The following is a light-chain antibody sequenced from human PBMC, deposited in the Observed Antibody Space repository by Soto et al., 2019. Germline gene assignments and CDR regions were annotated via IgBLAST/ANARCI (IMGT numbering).Light chain of an antibody. V-gene: IGLV2-11*01. CDR3: CSYATNYVV. J-gene: IGLJ2*01. Sequence: QSVLTQPRSVSESPGQSVTISCTGTSSDVGLYNYVSWYQYHPGKVPKLIIFDVSQRPSGVPDRFSGSKSGNTASLTIYGLQAEDEADYYCCSYATNYVVFGGGTKLTVL. CDR1: SSDVGLYNY. CDR2: DVS.